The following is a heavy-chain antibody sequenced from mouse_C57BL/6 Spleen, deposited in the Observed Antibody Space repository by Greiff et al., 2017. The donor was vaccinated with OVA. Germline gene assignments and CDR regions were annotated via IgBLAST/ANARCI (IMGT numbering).Heavy chain of an antibody. Sequence: EVQRVESGGGLVKPGGSLKLSCAASGFTFSSYAMSWVRQTPEKRLEWVATISDGGSYTYYPDNVKGRFTISRDNAKNNLYLQMSHLKSEDTAMYYCAELGPFAYWGQGTLVTVSA. CDR1: GFTFSSYA. J-gene: IGHJ3*01. D-gene: IGHD4-1*01. CDR3: AELGPFAY. V-gene: IGHV5-4*01. CDR2: ISDGGSYT.